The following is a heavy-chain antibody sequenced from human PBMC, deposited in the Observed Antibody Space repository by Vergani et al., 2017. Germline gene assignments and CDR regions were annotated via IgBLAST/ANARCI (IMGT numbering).Heavy chain of an antibody. CDR3: AKSLRDSTDGLPDS. V-gene: IGHV3-30*02. J-gene: IGHJ4*02. Sequence: QVQLVESAGGVVQPGGSLRLSCAASGFTFSNFGMHLIRQAPGKGLEWLAYIGKDGINTSYRDAVKCRFTVSRDNSKAILYLQMDSLRREDTALYYCAKSLRDSTDGLPDSWGPGTLVIVSS. D-gene: IGHD2-21*02. CDR2: IGKDGINT. CDR1: GFTFSNFG.